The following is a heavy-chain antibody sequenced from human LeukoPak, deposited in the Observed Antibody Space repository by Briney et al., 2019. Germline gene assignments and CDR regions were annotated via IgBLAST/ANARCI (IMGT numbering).Heavy chain of an antibody. CDR1: GFTFSSYW. D-gene: IGHD4-23*01. Sequence: GGSLRLSCAASGFTFSSYWMSWVRQAPGKGLEWVANIKQDGSEKYYVDSVKGRFTISRDNAKNSLYLQMNSLRAEDTAVYYCAKDTVVTPEAFDYWGQGTLVTVSS. J-gene: IGHJ4*02. V-gene: IGHV3-7*03. CDR3: AKDTVVTPEAFDY. CDR2: IKQDGSEK.